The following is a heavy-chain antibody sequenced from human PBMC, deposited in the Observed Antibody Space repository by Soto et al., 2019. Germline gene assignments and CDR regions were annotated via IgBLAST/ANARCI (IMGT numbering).Heavy chain of an antibody. J-gene: IGHJ5*02. Sequence: SETLSLTCAVYGGSFSGYYWSWIRQPPGKGLEWIGEINHSGSTNYNPSLKSRVTISVDTSKNQFSLKLSSVTAADTAVYYCARGSKAIVVVAATRKRNWFDPWGQGTLVTVSS. V-gene: IGHV4-34*01. CDR3: ARGSKAIVVVAATRKRNWFDP. D-gene: IGHD2-15*01. CDR1: GGSFSGYY. CDR2: INHSGST.